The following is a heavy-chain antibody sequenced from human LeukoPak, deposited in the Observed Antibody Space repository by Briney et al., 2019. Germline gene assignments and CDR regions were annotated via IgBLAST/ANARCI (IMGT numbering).Heavy chain of an antibody. CDR3: ARVYDILTGSPYNWFDP. Sequence: GESLKISCKGSGYSFTSYWIGWVRQMPGKGLEWMGIIYPGDSDTRYSPSFQGQVTISADKSISTAYLQWSSLKAPDTAMYYCARVYDILTGSPYNWFDPWGQGTLVTVSS. D-gene: IGHD3-9*01. V-gene: IGHV5-51*01. J-gene: IGHJ5*02. CDR2: IYPGDSDT. CDR1: GYSFTSYW.